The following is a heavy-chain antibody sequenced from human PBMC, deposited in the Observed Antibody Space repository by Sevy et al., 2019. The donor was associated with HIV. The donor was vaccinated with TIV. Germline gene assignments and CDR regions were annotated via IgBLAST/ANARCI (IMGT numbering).Heavy chain of an antibody. V-gene: IGHV3-7*01. CDR2: IKQDGSEK. CDR3: AGDRRSGWRGSFYFDY. CDR1: GFTFSSYW. D-gene: IGHD6-19*01. Sequence: GGSLRLSCAASGFTFSSYWMSWVRQAPGKGLEWVANIKQDGSEKYNVDSMKGRFTISGDNAKNSLYLQRNSLRAEDTVEYYCAGDRRSGWRGSFYFDYWGQGTLVTVSS. J-gene: IGHJ4*02.